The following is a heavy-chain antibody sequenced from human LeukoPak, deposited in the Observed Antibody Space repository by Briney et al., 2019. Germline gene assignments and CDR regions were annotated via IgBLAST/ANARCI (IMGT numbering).Heavy chain of an antibody. CDR2: ISWNSGNI. D-gene: IGHD3-22*01. J-gene: IGHJ4*02. V-gene: IGHV3-9*03. Sequence: GGSLRLSCAASGFTFDDYAMHWVRQAPGKGLEWVSGISWNSGNIGYADSVKGRFSISRDNAKNSLYLQMNSLRAEDMALYYCAKGATYYYGSSAHLDYWGQGTLVTVSP. CDR3: AKGATYYYGSSAHLDY. CDR1: GFTFDDYA.